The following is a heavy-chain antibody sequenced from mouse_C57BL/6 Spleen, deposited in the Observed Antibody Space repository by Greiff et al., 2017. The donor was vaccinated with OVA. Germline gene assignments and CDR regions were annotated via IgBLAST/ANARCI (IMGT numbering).Heavy chain of an antibody. D-gene: IGHD1-1*01. CDR1: GFSLTSYG. J-gene: IGHJ3*01. Sequence: QVQLKESGPGLVAPSQSLSITCTVSGFSLTSYGVSWVRQPPGKGLEWLGVIGGDGSTNYHSALISRLTISTDNSKSQVFLKLNRLQTDDTAAYYCAKRDDGSGFAYWGQGTLVTVST. CDR3: AKRDDGSGFAY. CDR2: IGGDGST. V-gene: IGHV2-3*01.